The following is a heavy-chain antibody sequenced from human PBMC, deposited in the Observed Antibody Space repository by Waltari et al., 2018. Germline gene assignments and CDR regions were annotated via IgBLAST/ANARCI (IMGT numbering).Heavy chain of an antibody. D-gene: IGHD7-27*01. CDR2: LDAEHGEI. J-gene: IGHJ6*04. CDR3: RTDLGRGGDV. V-gene: IGHV1-69-2*01. CDR1: GYTFTDYY. Sequence: EVQLVQSGAEVKKPGATVKISCKASGYTFTDYYMHWVQQAPGHGLEWRGRLDAEHGEIIYEAKLQDGAPITADTSTDTAYMELSSQRTEGTAGYYWRTDLGRGGDVWGKGTTVTVSS.